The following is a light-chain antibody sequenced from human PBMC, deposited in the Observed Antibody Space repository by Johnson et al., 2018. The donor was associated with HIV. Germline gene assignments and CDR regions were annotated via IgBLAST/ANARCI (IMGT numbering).Light chain of an antibody. CDR1: SSNIGNKY. V-gene: IGLV1-51*01. J-gene: IGLJ1*01. CDR3: GTWDTSLSAGGV. Sequence: QSVLTQPPSVSAAPGQKVTISCSGSSSNIGNKYVSWYQQLPGTAPKLLIYDNTTRPSGIPDRFSGSKSGTSATLGLTGLHTGDEADYYCGTWDTSLSAGGVFGSGTKVTVL. CDR2: DNT.